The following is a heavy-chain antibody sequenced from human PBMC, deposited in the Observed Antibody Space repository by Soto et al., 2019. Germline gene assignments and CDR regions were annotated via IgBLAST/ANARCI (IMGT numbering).Heavy chain of an antibody. D-gene: IGHD3-10*01. CDR3: ARDGAGYYYGSGSYYYMHV. Sequence: QVQLVQSGAEVKKPGASVKVSCKASGYTFTSYAMHWVRQAPGQRLEWMGWINAGNGNTKYSQKFQGRVTITRDTSASTAYMELSSLRSEDTAVYYCARDGAGYYYGSGSYYYMHVWGKGTTVTVSS. V-gene: IGHV1-3*01. J-gene: IGHJ6*03. CDR1: GYTFTSYA. CDR2: INAGNGNT.